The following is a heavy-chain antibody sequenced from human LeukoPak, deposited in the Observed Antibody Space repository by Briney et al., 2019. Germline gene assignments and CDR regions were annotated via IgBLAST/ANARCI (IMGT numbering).Heavy chain of an antibody. CDR1: GGSINGHY. CDR2: IYSSGST. CDR3: ARDRNGDGATYFSY. D-gene: IGHD4/OR15-4a*01. V-gene: IGHV4-4*07. Sequence: PSETLSLTCTVSGGSINGHYWSWIRQPAGRGLEWFGRIYSSGSTLYNPSLKSRVTMSVDSSKNQFSLNLSSVTAADTAVYYCARDRNGDGATYFSYWGQGTLVTVSS. J-gene: IGHJ4*02.